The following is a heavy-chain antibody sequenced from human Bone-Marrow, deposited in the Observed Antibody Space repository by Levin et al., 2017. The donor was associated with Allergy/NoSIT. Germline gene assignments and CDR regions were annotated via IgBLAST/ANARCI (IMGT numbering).Heavy chain of an antibody. CDR3: ARFPLGGIAAAGKGY. Sequence: PGGSLRLSCAASGFTFSSYAMHWVRQAPGKGLEWVAVISYDGSNKYYADSVKGRFTISRDNSKNTLYLQMNSLRAEDTAVYYCARFPLGGIAAAGKGYWGQGTLVTVSS. V-gene: IGHV3-30-3*01. J-gene: IGHJ4*02. CDR2: ISYDGSNK. CDR1: GFTFSSYA. D-gene: IGHD6-13*01.